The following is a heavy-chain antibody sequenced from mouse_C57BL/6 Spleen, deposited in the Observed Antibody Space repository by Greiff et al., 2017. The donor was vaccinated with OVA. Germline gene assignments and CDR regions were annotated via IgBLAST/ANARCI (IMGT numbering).Heavy chain of an antibody. CDR3: ARLGMTGAMDY. CDR1: GYAFSSYW. Sequence: QVQLQQSGAELVKPGASVKISCKASGYAFSSYWMNWVKQRPGKGLEWIGQIYPGDGDTNYNGKFKGKATLTADKSSSTAYMQRSSLTSEDSAVYFCARLGMTGAMDYWGQGTSVTVSS. J-gene: IGHJ4*01. CDR2: IYPGDGDT. V-gene: IGHV1-80*01.